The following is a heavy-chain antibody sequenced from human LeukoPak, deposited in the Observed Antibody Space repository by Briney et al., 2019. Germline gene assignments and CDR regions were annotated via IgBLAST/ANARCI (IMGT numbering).Heavy chain of an antibody. Sequence: SETLSLTCTVSGGSISSYYWSWIRQPPGKGLEWIGYIYYSGSTNYNPSLKSRVTISVDTSKNQFSPKLSSVTAADTAVYYCARMKEYSSSSFYFDYWGQGTLVTVSS. CDR3: ARMKEYSSSSFYFDY. D-gene: IGHD6-6*01. J-gene: IGHJ4*02. CDR1: GGSISSYY. CDR2: IYYSGST. V-gene: IGHV4-59*01.